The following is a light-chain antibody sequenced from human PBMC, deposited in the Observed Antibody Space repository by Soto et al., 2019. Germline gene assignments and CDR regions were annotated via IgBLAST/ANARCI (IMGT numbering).Light chain of an antibody. CDR1: SSDIGDNNY. V-gene: IGLV2-14*03. CDR2: DVT. J-gene: IGLJ2*01. Sequence: QSALTQPASVSGSPGQSITISCTGTSSDIGDNNYVSWYQQHPGKAPKLIIYDVTNRPSGISSRFSGSKSGNTASLTISGLQAEDEADYYCSSYTGNVIFGGGTQLTVL. CDR3: SSYTGNVI.